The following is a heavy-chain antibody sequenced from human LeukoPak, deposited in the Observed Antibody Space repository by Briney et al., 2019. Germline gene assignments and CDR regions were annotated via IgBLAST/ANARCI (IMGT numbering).Heavy chain of an antibody. CDR2: INPNSGGT. Sequence: ASVKVSCKASGYTFTGYYMHWVRQAPGEGGEGMGWINPNSGGTNYAQKFQGRVTMTRDTSISTAYMELSRLRSDDTAVYYCASEVRRIKITLWGVMLDPYYFDYWGQGTLVTVSS. CDR3: ASEVRRIKITLWGVMLDPYYFDY. J-gene: IGHJ4*02. D-gene: IGHD3-16*01. CDR1: GYTFTGYY. V-gene: IGHV1-2*02.